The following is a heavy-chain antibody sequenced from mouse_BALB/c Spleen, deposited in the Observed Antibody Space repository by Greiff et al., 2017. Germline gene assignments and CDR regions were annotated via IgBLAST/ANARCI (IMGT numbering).Heavy chain of an antibody. CDR2: IRSKSNNYAT. V-gene: IGHV10-1*02. J-gene: IGHJ4*01. D-gene: IGHD4-1*02. CDR1: GFTFSSYA. CDR3: VSQLEGYAMDY. Sequence: EVMLVESGGGLVKPGGSLKLSCAASGFTFSSYAMNWVRQAPGKGLEWVARIRSKSNNYATYYADSVKDRFTISRDDSQSMLYLQMNNLKTEDTAMYYCVSQLEGYAMDYWGQGTSVTVSS.